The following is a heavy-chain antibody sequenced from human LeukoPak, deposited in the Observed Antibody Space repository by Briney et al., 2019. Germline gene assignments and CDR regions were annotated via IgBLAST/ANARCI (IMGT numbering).Heavy chain of an antibody. CDR1: GFTFSDYY. CDR2: ISSSGSTI. D-gene: IGHD1-1*01. J-gene: IGHJ5*01. Sequence: GGSLRLSCAASGFTFSDYYMSWIRQAPGKGLEWVSYISSSGSTIYYADSVKGRFTISRDNAKNSLYLQMNSLRAEGTAFYYCASYTTNWYVYWGQGTLVTVSS. CDR3: ASYTTNWYVY. V-gene: IGHV3-11*04.